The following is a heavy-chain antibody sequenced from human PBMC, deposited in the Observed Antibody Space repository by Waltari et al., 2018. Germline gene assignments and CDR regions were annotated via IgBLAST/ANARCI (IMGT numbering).Heavy chain of an antibody. CDR3: ATRPHIAAAGSNYFDY. V-gene: IGHV4-31*03. CDR2: IYYSGST. J-gene: IGHJ4*02. D-gene: IGHD6-13*01. CDR1: GGSISSGGYY. Sequence: QVQLQESGPGLVKPSQTLSLTCTVSGGSISSGGYYWSWIRQPPGKGLEWIGYIYYSGSTYYNPSLKSRVTISVDTSKNQFSLKLSSVTAADTAVYYCATRPHIAAAGSNYFDYWGQGTLVTVSS.